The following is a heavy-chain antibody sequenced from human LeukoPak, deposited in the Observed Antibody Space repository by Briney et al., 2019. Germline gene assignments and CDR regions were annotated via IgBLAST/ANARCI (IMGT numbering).Heavy chain of an antibody. CDR2: MIPIFNTK. CDR1: GYTFTSYY. D-gene: IGHD4-23*01. J-gene: IGHJ6*02. CDR3: ARGNSRWSTPSSSYYYRMDV. V-gene: IGHV1-69*13. Sequence: SVKVSCKASGYTFTSYYMHWVRQAPGQGLEWMGGMIPIFNTKNYAQRFQDRVILTADESTSTAYMELSSLRSEDTAVYYCARGNSRWSTPSSSYYYRMDVWGQGTTVAVSS.